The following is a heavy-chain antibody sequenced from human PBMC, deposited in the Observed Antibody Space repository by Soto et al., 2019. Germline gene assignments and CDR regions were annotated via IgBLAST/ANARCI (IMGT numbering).Heavy chain of an antibody. CDR2: ISSSSSTI. CDR1: GFTFSSYS. CDR3: ARDTWEQWMGYYYYYGMDV. J-gene: IGHJ6*02. Sequence: GGSLRLSCAASGFTFSSYSMNWVRQAPGKGLEWVSYISSSSSTIYYADSVKGRFTISRDNAKNSLYLQMNSLRDEDTAVYYCARDTWEQWMGYYYYYGMDVWGQGTTVTVSS. D-gene: IGHD6-19*01. V-gene: IGHV3-48*02.